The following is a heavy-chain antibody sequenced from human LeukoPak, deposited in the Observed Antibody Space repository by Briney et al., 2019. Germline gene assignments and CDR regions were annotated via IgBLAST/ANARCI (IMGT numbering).Heavy chain of an antibody. D-gene: IGHD2-8*01. J-gene: IGHJ4*02. CDR1: GFTFTSSA. V-gene: IGHV1-58*01. CDR3: AAPYCTNGVCWFDY. Sequence: SVEVSCKASGFTFTSSAVQWVRQARGQRLEWIGWIVVGSGNTNYAQKFQERVTITRDMSTSTAYMELSSLRSEDTAVYYCAAPYCTNGVCWFDYWGQGTLVTVSS. CDR2: IVVGSGNT.